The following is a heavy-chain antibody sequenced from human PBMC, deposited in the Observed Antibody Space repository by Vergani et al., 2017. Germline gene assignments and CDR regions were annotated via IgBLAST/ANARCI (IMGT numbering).Heavy chain of an antibody. Sequence: QVQLQESGPGLVKPSQTLSLTCTVSGGSISSGDYYWSWIRQPPGKGLEWIGYIYYSGSTYYNPSLKSRVTISVDTSKNQFSLKLSSVPAADTAVYYCASELSRYCSSTGCLSGLEDDYYGMDVWGQ. D-gene: IGHD2-2*01. CDR1: GGSISSGDYY. V-gene: IGHV4-30-4*08. CDR3: ASELSRYCSSTGCLSGLEDDYYGMDV. J-gene: IGHJ6*02. CDR2: IYYSGST.